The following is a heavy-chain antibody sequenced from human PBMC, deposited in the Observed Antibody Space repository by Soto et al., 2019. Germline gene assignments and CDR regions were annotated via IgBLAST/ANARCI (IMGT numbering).Heavy chain of an antibody. CDR3: ARMSMVRGVSDAFDI. J-gene: IGHJ3*02. D-gene: IGHD3-10*01. Sequence: QLQLQESGPGLVKPSETLSLTCTVSGGSISSSSYYWGWIRQPPGKGLEWIGSIYYSGSTYYNPSLKSRVTISVDTSKNQFSLKLSSVTAADTAVYYCARMSMVRGVSDAFDIWGQGTMVTVSS. CDR2: IYYSGST. CDR1: GGSISSSSYY. V-gene: IGHV4-39*01.